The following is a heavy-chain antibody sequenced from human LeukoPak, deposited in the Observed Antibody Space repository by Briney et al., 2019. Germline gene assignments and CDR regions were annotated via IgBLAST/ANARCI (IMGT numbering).Heavy chain of an antibody. CDR2: IYYSGST. D-gene: IGHD3-10*01. Sequence: SETLSLTCTVSGGSLSSHYWSWIRHPPGKGLEWIRYIYYSGSTNYNPSLKSRVTISVDTSKNQFSLKLSSVTAADTAVYYCARGTAMVRGVVGYYYGKDVWGKGTTVTVSS. V-gene: IGHV4-59*11. CDR3: ARGTAMVRGVVGYYYGKDV. CDR1: GGSLSSHY. J-gene: IGHJ6*04.